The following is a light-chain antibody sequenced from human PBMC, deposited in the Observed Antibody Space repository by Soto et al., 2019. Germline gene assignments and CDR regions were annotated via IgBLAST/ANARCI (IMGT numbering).Light chain of an antibody. J-gene: IGLJ3*02. Sequence: QSALTQPRSVSGSPGQSVTISCTGTSSDVGGYDYVSWYQQHPGKAPKVMIYDVTKRPSGVPDRFSGSKSGNTASLTISGLQAEDEADYYCSSYAGSYTGVFGGGTKLTVL. CDR1: SSDVGGYDY. V-gene: IGLV2-11*01. CDR3: SSYAGSYTGV. CDR2: DVT.